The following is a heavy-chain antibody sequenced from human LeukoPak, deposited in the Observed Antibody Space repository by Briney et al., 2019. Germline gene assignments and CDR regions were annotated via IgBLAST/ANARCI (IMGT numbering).Heavy chain of an antibody. CDR3: ARAIVVDY. Sequence: GGTLRLSCAASGFTLSSYTMNWVRHAPAKGLEWVSSISSSSSYISYADPVKGRFTISRDNAKNSLYLQMISLRAEDTALYYCARAIVVDYWGEGTLVTDSS. V-gene: IGHV3-21*01. CDR1: GFTLSSYT. D-gene: IGHD3-16*02. CDR2: ISSSSSYI. J-gene: IGHJ4*02.